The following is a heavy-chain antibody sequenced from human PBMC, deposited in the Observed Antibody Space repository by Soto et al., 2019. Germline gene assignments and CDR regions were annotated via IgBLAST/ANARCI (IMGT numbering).Heavy chain of an antibody. CDR1: GGTFSSYT. J-gene: IGHJ3*02. CDR3: ARDLPAEYCSGGSCYAANAFDI. D-gene: IGHD2-15*01. CDR2: IIPILGIA. V-gene: IGHV1-69*08. Sequence: QVQLVQSGAEVKKPGSSVKVSCKASGGTFSSYTISWVRQAPGQGLEWMGRIIPILGIANYAQKFQGRVTITADKSTITAYMELSSLRSEDTAVYYCARDLPAEYCSGGSCYAANAFDIWGQGTMVTVSS.